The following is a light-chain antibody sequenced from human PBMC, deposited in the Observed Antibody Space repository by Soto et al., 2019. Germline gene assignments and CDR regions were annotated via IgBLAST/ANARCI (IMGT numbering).Light chain of an antibody. CDR2: GAS. CDR1: QSVTNSF. V-gene: IGKV3-20*01. CDR3: QQYVSSPWA. Sequence: EIVFAQSPGTLSFSPGERATLSCRASQSVTNSFLAWYQQKPGQAPRLLIYGASRRATGIPDRFTGSGSGTDFTLTISRLEPEDFAVYYCQQYVSSPWAFGQGTK. J-gene: IGKJ1*01.